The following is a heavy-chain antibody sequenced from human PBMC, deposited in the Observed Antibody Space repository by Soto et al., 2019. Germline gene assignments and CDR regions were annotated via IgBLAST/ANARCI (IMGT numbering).Heavy chain of an antibody. Sequence: GGSLRLSCTASGFTFSYYAMHWVRQTPGKGLEWVAIIWFDGSNKDYADSVKGRFTISRDNSQNTLYMQMNSLRAEDTAVYYCARAPYSSGWYYFDYWGQGTLVTVSS. J-gene: IGHJ4*02. CDR3: ARAPYSSGWYYFDY. V-gene: IGHV3-33*01. D-gene: IGHD6-19*01. CDR1: GFTFSYYA. CDR2: IWFDGSNK.